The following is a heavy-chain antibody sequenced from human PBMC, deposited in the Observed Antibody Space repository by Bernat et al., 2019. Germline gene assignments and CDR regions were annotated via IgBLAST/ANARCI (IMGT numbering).Heavy chain of an antibody. Sequence: EVQLVESGGGLVKPGGSLRLSCAASGFTVSSNYMTWVRQAPGKGLEWVSVIYTSGSTYYADSVKGRFTISRDNSKNTLYLQMNSLRGEDTAIYYCARDTSGGGDAFDIWGQGTLVTVSS. D-gene: IGHD1-1*01. CDR3: ARDTSGGGDAFDI. CDR1: GFTVSSNY. V-gene: IGHV3-66*02. J-gene: IGHJ3*02. CDR2: IYTSGST.